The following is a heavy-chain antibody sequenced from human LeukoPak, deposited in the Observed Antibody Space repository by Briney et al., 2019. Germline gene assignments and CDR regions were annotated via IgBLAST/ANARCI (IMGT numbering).Heavy chain of an antibody. J-gene: IGHJ4*02. Sequence: GGSLRLSCAASGFTFSSYWMSWVRQAPGNGLEWVANIKQDGSEKYYVDSVKGRFTISRDNAKNSLYLQMNSLRAEDTAVYYCARTYYYDSSGYLPRAFDYWGQGTLVTVSS. V-gene: IGHV3-7*01. D-gene: IGHD3-22*01. CDR3: ARTYYYDSSGYLPRAFDY. CDR2: IKQDGSEK. CDR1: GFTFSSYW.